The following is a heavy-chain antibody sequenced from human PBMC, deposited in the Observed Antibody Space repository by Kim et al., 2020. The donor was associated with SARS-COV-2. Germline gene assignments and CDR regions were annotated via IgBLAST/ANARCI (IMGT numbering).Heavy chain of an antibody. CDR3: ARHGIGFYYYGMDV. J-gene: IGHJ6*02. Sequence: SPSFQGQVTISPDKSISTAYLQWSSLKASDTAMYYCARHGIGFYYYGMDVWGQGTTVTVSS. D-gene: IGHD1-20*01. V-gene: IGHV5-51*01.